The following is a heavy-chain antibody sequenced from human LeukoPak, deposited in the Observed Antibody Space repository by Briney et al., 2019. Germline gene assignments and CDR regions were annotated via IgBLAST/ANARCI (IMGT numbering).Heavy chain of an antibody. CDR1: GGTFSSYA. V-gene: IGHV1-69*04. Sequence: SVKVSCKASGGTFSSYAISWVRQTPGQGLEWMGSIIPILGIANYAQKFQGRVTITADKSTSTAYMELSSLRSEDTAVYYCASGHCSSTSCLLLFDYWGQGTLVTVSS. D-gene: IGHD2-2*01. CDR3: ASGHCSSTSCLLLFDY. J-gene: IGHJ4*02. CDR2: IIPILGIA.